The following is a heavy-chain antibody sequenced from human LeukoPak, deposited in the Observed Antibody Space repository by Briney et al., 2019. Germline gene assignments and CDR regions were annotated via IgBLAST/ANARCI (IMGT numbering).Heavy chain of an antibody. D-gene: IGHD2-2*01. CDR3: VKGGAVVPAAFDY. CDR1: GFTFDDYA. Sequence: GGSLRLSCAASGFTFDDYAMHWVRQAPGKGLEWVSGISWNSGSIGYADSVKGRFTISRDNAKNSLYLQMNSLRAEDTALYYCVKGGAVVPAAFDYWGQGTLVTVSS. J-gene: IGHJ4*02. V-gene: IGHV3-9*01. CDR2: ISWNSGSI.